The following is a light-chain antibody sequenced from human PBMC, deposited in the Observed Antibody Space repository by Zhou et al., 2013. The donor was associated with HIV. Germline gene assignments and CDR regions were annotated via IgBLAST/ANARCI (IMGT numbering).Light chain of an antibody. CDR2: GAT. CDR3: LQHNSYPYT. J-gene: IGKJ2*01. V-gene: IGKV1-27*01. CDR1: QGISDY. Sequence: DIQMTQSPSALSASVGDRVTITCRASQGISDYLAWYQQRPGKVPKLLIYGATTLQSGVPSRFSGSGSGTDFTLTISSLQPEDVATYYCLQHNSYPYTFGQGTKLEIK.